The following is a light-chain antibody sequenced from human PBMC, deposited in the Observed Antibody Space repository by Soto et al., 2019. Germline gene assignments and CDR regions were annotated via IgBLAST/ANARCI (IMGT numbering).Light chain of an antibody. Sequence: DIQMTQSPSTLSASVGDRVTITCRATHSIGSWLAWYQQKPGKAPKLLIYKASNLESGVPLRFSGSASGREFTLTISGLQPDDFATYYCQQYDNHSGYTFGQGTKLEMK. CDR3: QQYDNHSGYT. CDR2: KAS. V-gene: IGKV1-5*03. CDR1: HSIGSW. J-gene: IGKJ2*01.